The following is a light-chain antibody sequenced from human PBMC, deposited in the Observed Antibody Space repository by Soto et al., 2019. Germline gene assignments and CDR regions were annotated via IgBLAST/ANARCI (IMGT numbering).Light chain of an antibody. CDR2: DAS. V-gene: IGKV3-11*01. CDR1: QSVSSY. CDR3: QQRSNWPRLT. Sequence: EIVLTQSPATLSLSPGERAPLSFRASQSVSSYLAWYQQKPGQAPRLLIYDASNRATGIPARFSGSGSGTDFTLTISSLEPEDFAVYYCQQRSNWPRLTFGGGTKVDIK. J-gene: IGKJ4*01.